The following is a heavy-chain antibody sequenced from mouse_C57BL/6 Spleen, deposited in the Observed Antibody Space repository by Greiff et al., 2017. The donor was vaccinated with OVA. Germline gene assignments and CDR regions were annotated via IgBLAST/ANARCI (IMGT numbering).Heavy chain of an antibody. Sequence: QVQLQQSGPELVKPGASVKISCKASGYAFSSSWMNWVKQRPGKGLEWIGRIYPGDGDTNYNGKFKGKATLTADKSSSTAYMQLSSLTSEDSAVYFCARGGGLRRNYAMDYWGQGTSVTVSS. D-gene: IGHD2-4*01. CDR3: ARGGGLRRNYAMDY. CDR1: GYAFSSSW. V-gene: IGHV1-82*01. CDR2: IYPGDGDT. J-gene: IGHJ4*01.